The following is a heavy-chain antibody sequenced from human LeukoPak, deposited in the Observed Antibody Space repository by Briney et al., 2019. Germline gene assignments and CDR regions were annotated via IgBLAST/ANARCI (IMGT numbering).Heavy chain of an antibody. CDR2: INISGGST. CDR3: AREPKPNYYDSSGYYLLDY. CDR1: GYAFTINY. J-gene: IGHJ4*02. V-gene: IGHV1-46*01. D-gene: IGHD3-22*01. Sequence: ASVKVSCKASGYAFTINYMHWVRQAHGQGHEWKGIINISGGSTSYAQKFQCRVTMTRDTSTSTVYMELSRLRSEDTAVYYGAREPKPNYYDSSGYYLLDYWGQGTLVTVSS.